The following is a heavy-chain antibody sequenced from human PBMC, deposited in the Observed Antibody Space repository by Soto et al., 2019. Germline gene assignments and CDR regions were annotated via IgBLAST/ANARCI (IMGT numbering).Heavy chain of an antibody. V-gene: IGHV4-31*03. Sequence: PSETLSLTCTVSGGSISSGGYYWSWIRQHPGKGLEWIGYIYYSGSTYYNPSLKSRVTISVDTSKNQFSLKLSSVTAADTAVYYCASHTYYYDSSGPTPHDYWGQGTLVTVSS. J-gene: IGHJ4*02. D-gene: IGHD3-22*01. CDR3: ASHTYYYDSSGPTPHDY. CDR1: GGSISSGGYY. CDR2: IYYSGST.